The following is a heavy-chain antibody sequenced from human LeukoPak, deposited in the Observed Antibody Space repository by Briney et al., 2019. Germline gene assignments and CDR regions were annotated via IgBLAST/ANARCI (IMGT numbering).Heavy chain of an antibody. CDR2: MSYSGTS. Sequence: SETLSLTRTVSGGPIKTYYWSWSRQSPGKGLEWIGPMSYSGTSNYIPSLKSRVSMTIDISKNQFSLKLTSVTAADTALYFCAAGSRPYYFYYMAVWGTGTTVTVSS. CDR1: GGPIKTYY. V-gene: IGHV4-59*08. CDR3: AAGSRPYYFYYMAV. J-gene: IGHJ6*03.